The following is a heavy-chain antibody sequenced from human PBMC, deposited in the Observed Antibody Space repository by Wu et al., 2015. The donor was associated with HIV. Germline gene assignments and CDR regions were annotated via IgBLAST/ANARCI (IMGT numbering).Heavy chain of an antibody. CDR1: GYTFTGYY. Sequence: QVQLVQSGAEVRKPGASVKVSCKASGYTFTGYYMHWVRQAPGQGLEWMGWINPNSGGTNYAQKFQDRVTLTVDMSDSTAYMELSSLRSDDTAVFYCATDTYNVLTGFSHYYFDQWARERGHRLR. CDR2: INPNSGGT. D-gene: IGHD3-9*01. V-gene: IGHV1-2*02. CDR3: ATDTYNVLTGFSHYYFDQ. J-gene: IGHJ4*02.